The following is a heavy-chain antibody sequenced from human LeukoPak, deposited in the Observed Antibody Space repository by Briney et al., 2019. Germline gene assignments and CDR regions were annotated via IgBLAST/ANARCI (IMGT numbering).Heavy chain of an antibody. J-gene: IGHJ4*02. V-gene: IGHV4-61*05. CDR1: GGSISSSSYY. Sequence: SETLSLTCTVSGGSISSSSYYWGWIRQPPGKGLEWIGYIYYSGSTNYNPSLKSRVTISVDTSKNQFSLKLTSVTAADTAVYYCARLTPDGSGLDYWGQGTLVTVSS. CDR2: IYYSGST. CDR3: ARLTPDGSGLDY. D-gene: IGHD3-10*01.